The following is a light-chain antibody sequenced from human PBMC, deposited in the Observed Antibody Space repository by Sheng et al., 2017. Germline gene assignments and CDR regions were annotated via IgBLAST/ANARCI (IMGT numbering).Light chain of an antibody. V-gene: IGKV3-20*01. J-gene: IGKJ1*01. CDR3: QQYVSSPWT. CDR2: AAS. CDR1: QSVSSSY. Sequence: EIVLTQSPGTLSLSPGERATLSCRASQSVSSSYFAWYQQKPGQAPRLLIYAASNRATGIPDRFSGSGSGTDFTLTISRLEAEDFAVYYCQQYVSSPWTFGQGTKVEIK.